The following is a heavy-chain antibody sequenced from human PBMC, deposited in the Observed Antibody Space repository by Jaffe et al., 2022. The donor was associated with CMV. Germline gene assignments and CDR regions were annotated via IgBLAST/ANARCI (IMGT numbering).Heavy chain of an antibody. J-gene: IGHJ6*02. CDR3: ARDNHYGDYSVNYYGMDV. CDR1: GFTFSSYS. CDR2: MSGSTSYI. Sequence: EVQLVESGGGLVKPGGSLRLSCAASGFTFSSYSMNWVRQAPGKGLEWVASMSGSTSYIYHADSVKGRFTISRDNAKNSVYLQMNSLRAEDTAVYYCARDNHYGDYSVNYYGMDVWGQGTTVTVSS. V-gene: IGHV3-21*01. D-gene: IGHD4-17*01.